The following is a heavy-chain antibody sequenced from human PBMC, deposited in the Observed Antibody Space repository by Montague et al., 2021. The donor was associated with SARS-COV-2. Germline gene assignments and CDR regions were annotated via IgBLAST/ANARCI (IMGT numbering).Heavy chain of an antibody. Sequence: SETLSLTCTVSGYSISSGYYWGWIRQPPGKVLEWIGSTYHSGSTYYNPSLKSRATISVDTYKNQFSLKLSSVTAADTAVYYCARERSYCSGGSCYSGWFDPWGQGTLVTVSS. J-gene: IGHJ5*02. CDR3: ARERSYCSGGSCYSGWFDP. V-gene: IGHV4-38-2*02. CDR2: TYHSGST. CDR1: GYSISSGYY. D-gene: IGHD2-15*01.